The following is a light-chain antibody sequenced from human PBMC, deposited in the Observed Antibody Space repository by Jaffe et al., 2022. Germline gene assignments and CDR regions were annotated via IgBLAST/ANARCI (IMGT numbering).Light chain of an antibody. Sequence: EIVLTQSPGTLSLSPGERATLSCRASQSVTSRYLSWYQQKPGQAPRLLVYGASIRATGIPDRFSGSGSGTDFTLTINRLEPEDFAVYYCQQYGASPPSITFGQGTRLEIK. CDR2: GAS. V-gene: IGKV3-20*01. CDR3: QQYGASPPSIT. CDR1: QSVTSRY. J-gene: IGKJ5*01.